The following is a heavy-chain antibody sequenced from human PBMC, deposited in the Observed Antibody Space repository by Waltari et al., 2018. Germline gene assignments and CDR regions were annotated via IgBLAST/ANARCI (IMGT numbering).Heavy chain of an antibody. V-gene: IGHV5-51*03. D-gene: IGHD3-10*01. CDR1: GYSFTNCW. J-gene: IGHJ3*01. CDR2: IYPRDSDT. CDR3: ARDVPNSGRGGFDF. Sequence: EVQLVQSGTEVKKPGESLKISCEVSGYSFTNCWVGWLRQMPGKGLEWMGTIYPRDSDTNYSPSFRGHVTISADKSITTAYLQWSSLKASDTALYYCARDVPNSGRGGFDFWGHGTMVTVSS.